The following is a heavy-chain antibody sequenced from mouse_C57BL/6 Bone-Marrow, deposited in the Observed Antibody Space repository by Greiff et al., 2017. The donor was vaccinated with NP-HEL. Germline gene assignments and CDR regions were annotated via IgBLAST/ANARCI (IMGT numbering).Heavy chain of an antibody. CDR3: TREDYGSSYDD. CDR2: ISSGGDYI. Sequence: EVKLVESGEGLVKPGGSLKLSCAASGFTFSSYAMSWVRQTPEKRLEWVAYISSGGDYIYYADTVKGRFTISRDNARNTLYLQMSSLKSEDTAMYYCTREDYGSSYDDWGKGTTLTVAS. D-gene: IGHD1-1*01. V-gene: IGHV5-9-1*02. J-gene: IGHJ2*01. CDR1: GFTFSSYA.